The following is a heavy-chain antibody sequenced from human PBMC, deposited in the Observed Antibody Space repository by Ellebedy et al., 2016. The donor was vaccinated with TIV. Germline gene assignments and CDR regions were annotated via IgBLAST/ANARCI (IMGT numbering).Heavy chain of an antibody. CDR1: KGSTSTSNFY. CDR3: ARDFHDYGIDAFDV. Sequence: SETLSLTCTVSKGSTSTSNFYWGWIRQPPGTGLEWIGSIYYSGSTHYNPSLKSRVSITLDTSKNQVSLRLNSVTAADTAVYFCARDFHDYGIDAFDVWGRGTMVTVSS. D-gene: IGHD4-17*01. J-gene: IGHJ3*01. V-gene: IGHV4-39*07. CDR2: IYYSGST.